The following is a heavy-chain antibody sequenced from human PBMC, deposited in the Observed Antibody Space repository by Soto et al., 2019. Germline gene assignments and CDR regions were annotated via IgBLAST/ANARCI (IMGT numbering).Heavy chain of an antibody. CDR2: ISRYGDFT. Sequence: EVQLLESGGDLIQPGGSLRLSCAASGFTFNIYAMAWVRHAPGEGLEWVSAISRYGDFTYYAYSVEGRFTISRDNSKNTLYLQITSLRAQDTALYYSAKDRYSAHDRRGYVFANWGQGTLVTVSS. CDR1: GFTFNIYA. V-gene: IGHV3-23*01. J-gene: IGHJ4*02. D-gene: IGHD3-22*01. CDR3: AKDRYSAHDRRGYVFAN.